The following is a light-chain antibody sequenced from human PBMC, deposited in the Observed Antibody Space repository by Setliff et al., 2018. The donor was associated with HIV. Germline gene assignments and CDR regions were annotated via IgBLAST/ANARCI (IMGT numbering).Light chain of an antibody. V-gene: IGLV2-23*02. Sequence: QSALTQAASVSGSPGQSITISCTGASGDVGIYNLVSWYQQHPGKAPKLMIYEVRKRPSGVSNRFSGSKSGNTASLTISGLQAEDEADYYCCSYAGSSTFPYVFGTGTKV. CDR2: EVR. CDR3: CSYAGSSTFPYV. CDR1: SGDVGIYNL. J-gene: IGLJ1*01.